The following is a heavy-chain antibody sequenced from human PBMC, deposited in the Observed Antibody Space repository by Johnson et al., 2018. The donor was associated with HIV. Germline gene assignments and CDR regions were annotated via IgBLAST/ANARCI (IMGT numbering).Heavy chain of an antibody. V-gene: IGHV3-20*04. Sequence: VQLVESGGGLVQPGGSLRLSCASSGFTFNDYGMTWVRQVPGKGLEWVSGINWNGGRTGYADSVKGRFTIFRDNAKNTLYLQMNSLRAEDTAVYYCARVLAFDIWGQGTMVTVSS. CDR2: INWNGGRT. CDR3: ARVLAFDI. CDR1: GFTFNDYG. J-gene: IGHJ3*02.